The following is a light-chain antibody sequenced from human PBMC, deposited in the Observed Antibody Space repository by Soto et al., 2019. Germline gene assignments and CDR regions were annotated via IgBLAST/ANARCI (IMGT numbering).Light chain of an antibody. CDR2: EVR. J-gene: IGLJ2*01. V-gene: IGLV2-14*01. CDR1: SSDVGGYNY. Sequence: QSALTQPPSASGSPGQSVTISCTGTSSDVGGYNYVSWYQQHPGKAPKLIIYEVRHRPSGVSNRFSGSKSGHTASLTISGLQAEDEADYYCSSYTRFSTLVFGGGTKVTVL. CDR3: SSYTRFSTLV.